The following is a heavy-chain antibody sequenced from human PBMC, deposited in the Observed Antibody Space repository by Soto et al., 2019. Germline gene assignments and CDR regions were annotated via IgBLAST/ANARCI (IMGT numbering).Heavy chain of an antibody. Sequence: SETLSLTCAVYGGSFSGYSWSWIRQPPGKGLEWIGEISHSGSTNYNPPLKSRVTILVDTTKNQFSLKLSSVTAADTAVYYCAIYDSSGSRGFQHWGQGTLVTVS. V-gene: IGHV4-34*01. J-gene: IGHJ1*01. CDR3: AIYDSSGSRGFQH. CDR2: ISHSGST. CDR1: GGSFSGYS. D-gene: IGHD3-22*01.